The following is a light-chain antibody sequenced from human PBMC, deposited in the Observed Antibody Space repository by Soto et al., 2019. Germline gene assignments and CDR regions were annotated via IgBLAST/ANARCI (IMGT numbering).Light chain of an antibody. V-gene: IGKV3-11*01. CDR3: HHRSNWGA. J-gene: IGKJ4*01. Sequence: EIVLAQSPATMSLSPGERATLSCRTSQSVSRNLAWYQQKPGHAPRPLIYDASQKATGIAARFSGSGSGTDFTLTISSLEPEDCALYYCHHRSNWGAFGGGNKGDIK. CDR2: DAS. CDR1: QSVSRN.